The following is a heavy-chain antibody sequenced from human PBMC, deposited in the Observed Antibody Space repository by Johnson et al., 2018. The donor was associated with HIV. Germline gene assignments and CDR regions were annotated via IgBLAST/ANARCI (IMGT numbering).Heavy chain of an antibody. CDR2: MRQGTER. CDR3: ARYSSGWYGAFDI. CDR1: GFTFSSSW. J-gene: IGHJ3*02. V-gene: IGHV3-7*01. Sequence: VQLVESGGGLVQPGGSLRLSCAASGFTFSSSWMDWVRQAPGKGLEWVATMRQGTERKHVDSVKGRFIISRDNTRNSLYLQMNSLRAEDTAVYYCARYSSGWYGAFDIWGQGTMVTVSS. D-gene: IGHD6-19*01.